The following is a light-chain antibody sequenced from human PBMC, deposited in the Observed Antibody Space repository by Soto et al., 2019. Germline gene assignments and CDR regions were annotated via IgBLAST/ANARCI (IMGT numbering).Light chain of an antibody. CDR3: QQYNNWPPWT. J-gene: IGKJ1*01. CDR2: GAS. V-gene: IGKV3-15*01. CDR1: QSGSST. Sequence: EIVMTQSPATLSVSPGERATLSCRASQSGSSTLAWYQQIPGHAPRLLIYGASTRATGIPARFSGSGSGTEFTLTISSLQSEDFAVYYCQQYNNWPPWTFGHGTKVELK.